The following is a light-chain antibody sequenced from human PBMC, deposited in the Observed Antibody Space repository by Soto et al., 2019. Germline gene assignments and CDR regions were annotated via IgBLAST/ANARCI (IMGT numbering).Light chain of an antibody. J-gene: IGKJ1*01. CDR3: QQTYSSPET. Sequence: DIQMTQSPSSLSASVGDRVTITCRASQSISNYLNWYQHKPGKAPNLLIYAASTLHSGVPSRFSGSGSGTHFTPTISSLQPEDFATYYCQQTYSSPETFAQGTKVEI. V-gene: IGKV1-39*01. CDR1: QSISNY. CDR2: AAS.